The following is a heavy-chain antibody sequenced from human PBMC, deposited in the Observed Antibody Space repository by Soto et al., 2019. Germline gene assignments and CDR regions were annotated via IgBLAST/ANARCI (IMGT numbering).Heavy chain of an antibody. V-gene: IGHV3-33*08. CDR2: IWYDGSNK. J-gene: IGHJ6*02. CDR1: GFTFSSYA. CDR3: ARVGPSGESYRDYYYGMDV. D-gene: IGHD1-26*01. Sequence: GGSLRLSCAASGFTFSSYAMSWVRQAPGKGLEWVAVIWYDGSNKYYADSVKGRFTISRDNSKNTLYLQMNSLRAEDTAVYYCARVGPSGESYRDYYYGMDVWGQGTTVTVSS.